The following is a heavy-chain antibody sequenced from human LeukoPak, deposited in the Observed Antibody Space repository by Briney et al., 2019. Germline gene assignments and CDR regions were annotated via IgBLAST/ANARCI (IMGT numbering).Heavy chain of an antibody. D-gene: IGHD1-7*01. J-gene: IGHJ4*02. CDR3: ARNRLELLSSPWWDC. Sequence: SVKVSCKASGGTFSSYAINWVRQAPGQGLEWMGGIIPIFGTANYAQKFQGRVTITADESTSTAYMELSSLRSEDTAVYYCARNRLELLSSPWWDCWGQGTLVTVSS. CDR1: GGTFSSYA. CDR2: IIPIFGTA. V-gene: IGHV1-69*13.